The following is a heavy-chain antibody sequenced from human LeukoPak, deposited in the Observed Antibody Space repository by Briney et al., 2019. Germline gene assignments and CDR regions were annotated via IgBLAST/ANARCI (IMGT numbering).Heavy chain of an antibody. CDR1: GGSFSGYY. CDR2: IDHSGST. D-gene: IGHD1-14*01. Sequence: PSETLSLPCAVYGGSFSGYYWSWIRQPPGKGLEWIGEIDHSGSTNYNPSLKSRVTMSVDTSKNQFSLNLSSVTAGDTAVYYCTKHRYSMNVWGQGTTVTVSS. CDR3: TKHRYSMNV. V-gene: IGHV4-34*03. J-gene: IGHJ6*02.